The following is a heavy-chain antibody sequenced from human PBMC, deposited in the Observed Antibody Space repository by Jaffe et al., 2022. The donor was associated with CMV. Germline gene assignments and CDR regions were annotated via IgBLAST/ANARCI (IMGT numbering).Heavy chain of an antibody. Sequence: EVQLVESGGGLVKPGGSLRLSCAASGFTFSSYSMNWVRQAPGKGLEWVSSISSSSSYIYYADSVKGRFTISRDNAKNSLYLQMNSLRAEDTAVYYCARDQGGYYDFWSGRYTSYYYYGMDVWGQGTTVTVSS. CDR3: ARDQGGYYDFWSGRYTSYYYYGMDV. CDR1: GFTFSSYS. CDR2: ISSSSSYI. V-gene: IGHV3-21*01. D-gene: IGHD3-3*01. J-gene: IGHJ6*02.